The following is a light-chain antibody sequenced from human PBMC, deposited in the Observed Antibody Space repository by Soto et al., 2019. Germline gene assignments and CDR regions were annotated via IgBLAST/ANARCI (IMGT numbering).Light chain of an antibody. V-gene: IGLV1-44*01. CDR3: AAWDDSLNGRV. CDR1: NSNIGSNT. J-gene: IGLJ1*01. Sequence: QSVLTQPPSASGTPEQRVTISCSGSNSNIGSNTVNWYQQLPGTAPKLLIYYDNLRPSGVPDRISGSKSGTSASLAISGLQSDDEADYYCAAWDDSLNGRVFGTGTKLTVL. CDR2: YDN.